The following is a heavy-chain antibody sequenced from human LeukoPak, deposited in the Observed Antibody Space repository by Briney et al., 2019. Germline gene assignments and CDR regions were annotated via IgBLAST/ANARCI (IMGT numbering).Heavy chain of an antibody. CDR2: ISSSGSTI. J-gene: IGHJ4*02. CDR3: ARHPHPYSSGWYGEYYFDY. Sequence: GGSLRLSCAASGFTFSSYEMNWVRQAPGKGLEWVSYISSSGSTIYYADSVKGRFTISRDNAKNSLYLQMNSLRAEDTAVYYCARHPHPYSSGWYGEYYFDYWGQGTLVTVSS. CDR1: GFTFSSYE. V-gene: IGHV3-48*03. D-gene: IGHD6-19*01.